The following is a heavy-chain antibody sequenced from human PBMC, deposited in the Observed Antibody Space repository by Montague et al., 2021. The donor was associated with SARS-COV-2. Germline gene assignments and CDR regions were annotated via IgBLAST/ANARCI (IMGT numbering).Heavy chain of an antibody. V-gene: IGHV4-39*02. Sequence: ETLSLTCTVSGGSISSSNYYWDWIRQPPGKGLEWIGSIYDSGSTYYNPSLKSRVTISVDTSKNHFSLKLSSVTAADTAVYYCARRGRKLLPVATTIGGFDIWGQGTMGTVSS. CDR2: IYDSGST. J-gene: IGHJ3*02. CDR1: GGSISSSNYY. CDR3: ARRGRKLLPVATTIGGFDI. D-gene: IGHD5-12*01.